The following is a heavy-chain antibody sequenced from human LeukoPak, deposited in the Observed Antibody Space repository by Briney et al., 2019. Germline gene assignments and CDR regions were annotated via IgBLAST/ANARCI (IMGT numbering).Heavy chain of an antibody. CDR3: AGGERVTAYYYCYYMDV. Sequence: ASVKVSCKASGYTFTSYGISWVRQAPGQGLEWMGWISAYNGKTNYAQKLQGRVTMTTDKSTSTAYMELRSLRSDDTAVYYCAGGERVTAYYYCYYMDVWGKGTTVTLSS. J-gene: IGHJ6*03. CDR1: GYTFTSYG. D-gene: IGHD2-21*02. V-gene: IGHV1-18*01. CDR2: ISAYNGKT.